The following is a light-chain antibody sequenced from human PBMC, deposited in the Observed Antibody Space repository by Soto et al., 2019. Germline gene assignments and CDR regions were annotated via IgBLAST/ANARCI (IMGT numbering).Light chain of an antibody. CDR3: QQRSNFLRLT. J-gene: IGKJ4*01. CDR2: GAS. Sequence: IVLTQCPDALSLSPGGRATLSCRASQSVSNNYLASYQQQPGQAASLLIYGASNRATGIPDRFSGSGSGTDFTLTISSLEHEDFAVYYCQQRSNFLRLTFGGGTKVDIK. V-gene: IGKV3D-20*02. CDR1: QSVSNNY.